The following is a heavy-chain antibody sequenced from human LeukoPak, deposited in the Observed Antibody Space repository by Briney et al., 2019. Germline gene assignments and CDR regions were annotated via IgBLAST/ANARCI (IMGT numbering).Heavy chain of an antibody. CDR2: ISPYNGNT. CDR1: GYTFTTYG. D-gene: IGHD4-17*01. CDR3: ARLKNYGDYGY. Sequence: GASVKVSCKASGYTFTTYGLSWVRQAPGQGLEWMGWISPYNGNTNYAQKFQGRVTMTTDTSTSTAYMELRSLRSDDTAVYYCARLKNYGDYGYWGQGTLVTVSS. J-gene: IGHJ4*02. V-gene: IGHV1-18*01.